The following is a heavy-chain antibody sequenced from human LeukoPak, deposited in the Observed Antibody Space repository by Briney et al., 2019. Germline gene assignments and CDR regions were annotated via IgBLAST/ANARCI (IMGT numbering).Heavy chain of an antibody. CDR1: GFTFSSYA. CDR3: ARESGSYFRLFDY. D-gene: IGHD1-26*01. Sequence: PGGSLRLSCAASGFTFSSYAMHWVRQAPGKGLEYVSAISSNGGGTYYANSVKGRFTISRDNSKNTLYLQMGSLRAEDMAVYYCARESGSYFRLFDYWGQGTLVTVSS. J-gene: IGHJ4*02. V-gene: IGHV3-64*01. CDR2: ISSNGGGT.